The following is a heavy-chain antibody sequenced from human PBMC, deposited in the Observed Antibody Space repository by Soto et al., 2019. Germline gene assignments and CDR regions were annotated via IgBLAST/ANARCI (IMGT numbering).Heavy chain of an antibody. CDR3: AKSIAASGDYYYYGMDV. J-gene: IGHJ6*02. D-gene: IGHD6-13*01. Sequence: SETLSLTCTVSGGSISSYYWSWIRQPPGKGLEWIGYIYYSGSTYYNPSLKSRVTISVDTSKNQFSLKLSSVTAADTAVYYCAKSIAASGDYYYYGMDVWGQGTTVTVSS. V-gene: IGHV4-59*12. CDR2: IYYSGST. CDR1: GGSISSYY.